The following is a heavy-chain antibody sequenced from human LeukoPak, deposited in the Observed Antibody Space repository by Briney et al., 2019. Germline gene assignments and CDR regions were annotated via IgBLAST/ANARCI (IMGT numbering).Heavy chain of an antibody. V-gene: IGHV4-4*07. CDR1: GGSISSYY. D-gene: IGHD2-2*01. J-gene: IGHJ6*02. CDR3: ARNFFPIVVVPAATLPNYYYYGMDV. CDR2: IYTSGST. Sequence: SETLSLTCTVSGGSISSYYWSWIRQPAGKGLEWIGRIYTSGSTSYNPSLKSRVTMSVDTSKNQFSLKLSSVTAADTAVYYCARNFFPIVVVPAATLPNYYYYGMDVWGQGTTVTVSS.